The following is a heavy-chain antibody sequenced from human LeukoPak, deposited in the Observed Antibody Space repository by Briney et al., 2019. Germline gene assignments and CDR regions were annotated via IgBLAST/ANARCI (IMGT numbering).Heavy chain of an antibody. V-gene: IGHV1-69*01. CDR1: GGTFSSYA. Sequence: SVKVSCKAPGGTFSSYAISWVRQAPGQGLEWMGGIIPIFGTANYAQKFQGRVTITADESTSTAYMELSSLRSEDTAVYYCARVLTRCIAAAGPCFDYWGQGTLVTVSS. CDR3: ARVLTRCIAAAGPCFDY. CDR2: IIPIFGTA. J-gene: IGHJ4*02. D-gene: IGHD6-13*01.